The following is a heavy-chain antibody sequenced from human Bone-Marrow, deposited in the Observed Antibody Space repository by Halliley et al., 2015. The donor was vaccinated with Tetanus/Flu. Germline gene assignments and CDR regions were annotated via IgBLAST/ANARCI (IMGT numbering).Heavy chain of an antibody. J-gene: IGHJ3*02. Sequence: EWIGYINPRGQTHSNPSPKGRAAISVDTSRNQFSLTLSSVTAADTAVYYCARALTYAGAFDIWGHGTMVTVSS. V-gene: IGHV4-59*01. CDR2: INPRGQT. CDR3: ARALTYAGAFDI. D-gene: IGHD2-8*01.